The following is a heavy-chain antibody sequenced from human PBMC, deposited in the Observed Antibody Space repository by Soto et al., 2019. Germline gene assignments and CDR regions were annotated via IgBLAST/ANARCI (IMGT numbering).Heavy chain of an antibody. J-gene: IGHJ4*02. CDR2: ICWEDDK. CDR1: GFALSTNGVG. V-gene: IGHV2-5*02. CDR3: AHRALYSETYWHGGYFDY. Sequence: QITLKESGPTRVKPTQTLTLTCTFSGFALSTNGVGVGWIRQPPGKALEWLALICWEDDKRSSPSLKSRLTITKDTYQHHGVLTRPYMHPVDTATYYCAHRALYSETYWHGGYFDYWGQGTLVTVS. D-gene: IGHD1-26*01.